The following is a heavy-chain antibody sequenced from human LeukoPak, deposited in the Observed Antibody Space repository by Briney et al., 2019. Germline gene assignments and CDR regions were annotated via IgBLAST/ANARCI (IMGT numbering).Heavy chain of an antibody. J-gene: IGHJ4*02. V-gene: IGHV3-7*01. CDR3: ARDGGGHSYGLYFFFDY. CDR1: GFTFSSYW. CDR2: IKQDGSEK. Sequence: PGGSLRLSCVVSGFTFSSYWMSWVRQAPGKGLEWVANIKQDGSEKYYVDSGKGRFTISRDNAESSLYLQMNSLRAEDTAVYYCARDGGGHSYGLYFFFDYWGQGSLVTVSS. D-gene: IGHD5-18*01.